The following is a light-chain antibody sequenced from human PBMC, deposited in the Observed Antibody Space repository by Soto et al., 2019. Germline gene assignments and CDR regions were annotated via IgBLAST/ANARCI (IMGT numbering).Light chain of an antibody. CDR3: QHRSSWPRT. CDR2: DTS. J-gene: IGKJ5*01. V-gene: IGKV3-11*01. Sequence: EIVLTQSPATLSLSPGERATLSCRASQGVSNYLAWYQQKPGQSPRLLIYDTSNRATGIPARFSGSGSGTEFTLTISSLETEDFAVYYCQHRSSWPRTFGQGTRVEIK. CDR1: QGVSNY.